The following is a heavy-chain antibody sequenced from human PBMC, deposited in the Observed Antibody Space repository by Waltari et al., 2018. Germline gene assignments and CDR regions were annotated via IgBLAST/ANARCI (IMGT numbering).Heavy chain of an antibody. Sequence: QVQLQESGPGLVKPSQTLSLTCTVSGGSISSGSYYWSWIRQPAGKGLEWIGYIYTSGSTNYNPSLKSRVTISVDTSKNQFSLKLSSVTAADTAVYYCARGIVATTLDYWGQGTLVTVSS. V-gene: IGHV4-61*09. J-gene: IGHJ4*02. CDR2: IYTSGST. CDR1: GGSISSGSYY. D-gene: IGHD5-12*01. CDR3: ARGIVATTLDY.